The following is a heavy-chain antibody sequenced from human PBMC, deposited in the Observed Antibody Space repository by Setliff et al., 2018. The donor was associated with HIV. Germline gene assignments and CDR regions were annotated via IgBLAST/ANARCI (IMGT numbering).Heavy chain of an antibody. CDR1: GGSISSYY. J-gene: IGHJ4*02. D-gene: IGHD3-10*01. CDR3: ARAYFGSGIYY. V-gene: IGHV4-4*09. CDR2: IYSSGST. Sequence: PSETPSLTCTVSGGSISSYYWSWIRQPPGKGLEWLGHIYSSGSTNYNPSLKSRVTISVDTSKNQFSLKLYSVTAADTAVYYCARAYFGSGIYYWGQGTLVTVSS.